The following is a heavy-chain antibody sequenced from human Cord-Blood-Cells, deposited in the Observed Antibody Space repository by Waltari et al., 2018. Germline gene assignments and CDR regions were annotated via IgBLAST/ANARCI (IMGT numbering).Heavy chain of an antibody. CDR3: AKKEYSSSSWFDP. D-gene: IGHD6-6*01. V-gene: IGHV3-23*01. CDR2: ITGSGGST. J-gene: IGHJ5*02. CDR1: GFTFSSYA. Sequence: EVQLLESGGGLVQPGGSLRLSCAASGFTFSSYAMRWVRRAPGKGLEWVSAITGSGGSTYYADSVKGRFTISRDNSKNTLYLQMNSLRAEDTAVYYCAKKEYSSSSWFDPWGQGTLVTVSS.